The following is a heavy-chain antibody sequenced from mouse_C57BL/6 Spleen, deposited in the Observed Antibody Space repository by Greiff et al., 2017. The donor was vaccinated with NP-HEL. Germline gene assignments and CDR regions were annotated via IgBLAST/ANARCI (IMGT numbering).Heavy chain of an antibody. CDR2: IHPNSGST. Sequence: QVHVKQPGAELVKPGASVKLSCKASGYTFTSYWMHWVKQRPGQGLEWIGMIHPNSGSTNYNEKFKSKATLTVDKSSSTAYMQLSSLTSEDSAVYYCAREGGNYVEAMDYWGQGTSVTVSS. D-gene: IGHD2-1*01. CDR1: GYTFTSYW. J-gene: IGHJ4*01. V-gene: IGHV1-64*01. CDR3: AREGGNYVEAMDY.